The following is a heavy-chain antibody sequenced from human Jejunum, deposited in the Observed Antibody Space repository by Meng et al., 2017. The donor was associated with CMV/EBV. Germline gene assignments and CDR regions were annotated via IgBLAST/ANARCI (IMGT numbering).Heavy chain of an antibody. V-gene: IGHV4-30-4*01. CDR2: IYYGGNT. Sequence: SGGAISSGGYYWSWIRQPPGKGLELIGYIYYGGNTYYNPSLKSRVTISLDTSKNQFSLELSSVTAADTAIYYCARDYAGTGYYGLFWYWGQGTLVTVSS. CDR3: ARDYAGTGYYGLFWY. CDR1: GGAISSGGYY. J-gene: IGHJ4*02. D-gene: IGHD3-9*01.